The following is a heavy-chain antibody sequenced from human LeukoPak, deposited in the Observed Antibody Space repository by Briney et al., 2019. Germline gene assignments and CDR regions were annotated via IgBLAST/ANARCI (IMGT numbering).Heavy chain of an antibody. Sequence: AGSVTLSCAASGFTFSNYGMHGVRQAPGKGLEWVAVIWYDGSGKFYARSVKGCFTISRNNSKNTLYLQMNSLRAEDTAIYYCARDRFSSGWQEFDYWGQGALVTVSS. CDR1: GFTFSNYG. D-gene: IGHD6-19*01. J-gene: IGHJ4*02. CDR3: ARDRFSSGWQEFDY. CDR2: IWYDGSGK. V-gene: IGHV3-33*01.